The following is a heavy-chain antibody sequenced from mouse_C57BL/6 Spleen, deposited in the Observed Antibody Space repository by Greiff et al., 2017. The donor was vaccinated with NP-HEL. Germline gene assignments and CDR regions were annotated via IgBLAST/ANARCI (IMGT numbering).Heavy chain of an antibody. CDR1: GYAFSSSW. Sequence: QVQLKQSGPELVKPGASVKISCKASGYAFSSSWMNWVKQRPGKGLEWIGRIYPGDGDTNYNGKFKGKATLTADKSSSTAYMQLSSLTSEDSAVYFCARSGDYEGYAMDYWGQRTSVTVSS. CDR3: ARSGDYEGYAMDY. J-gene: IGHJ4*01. CDR2: IYPGDGDT. V-gene: IGHV1-82*01. D-gene: IGHD2-4*01.